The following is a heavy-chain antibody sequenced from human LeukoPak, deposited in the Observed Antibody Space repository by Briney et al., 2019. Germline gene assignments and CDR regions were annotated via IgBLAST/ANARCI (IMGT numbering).Heavy chain of an antibody. V-gene: IGHV1-18*01. Sequence: ASVKVSCKASGYTFTSYGISWVRQAPGQGLEWMGWISAYNGNTNYAQKLQGRVTMTTDTSTSTAYMELRSLRSDDTAVYYCARGALHFWRGYYNYFDYWGQGTLVTVSS. CDR1: GYTFTSYG. CDR3: ARGALHFWRGYYNYFDY. J-gene: IGHJ4*02. D-gene: IGHD3-3*01. CDR2: ISAYNGNT.